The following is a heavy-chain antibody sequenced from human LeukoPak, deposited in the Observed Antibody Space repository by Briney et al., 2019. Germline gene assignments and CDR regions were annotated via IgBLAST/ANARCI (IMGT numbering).Heavy chain of an antibody. D-gene: IGHD6-13*01. CDR2: VNHSGST. V-gene: IGHV4-34*01. Sequence: SETLSLTCAVYGGSFSGYYWSWIRQPPGKELGWIGEVNHSGSTNYNPSLKSRVTISVDTSKNQFSLKLSSVTAADTAVYYCARACGIAEGDYWGQGTLVTVSS. J-gene: IGHJ4*02. CDR3: ARACGIAEGDY. CDR1: GGSFSGYY.